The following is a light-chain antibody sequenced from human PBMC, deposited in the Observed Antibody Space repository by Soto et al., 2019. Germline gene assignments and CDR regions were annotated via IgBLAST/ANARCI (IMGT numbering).Light chain of an antibody. V-gene: IGKV3-20*01. CDR1: QSVNNNY. Sequence: EIVLTQSPGTLSLSPGERATLSCRASQSVNNNYLAWFQQKPGQAPRLLVYGASSRATGIPDRFSGSGSGTDFTLTISILEPEDFAVYYCQQYAISPRTFGQGTNLDIK. CDR3: QQYAISPRT. CDR2: GAS. J-gene: IGKJ2*01.